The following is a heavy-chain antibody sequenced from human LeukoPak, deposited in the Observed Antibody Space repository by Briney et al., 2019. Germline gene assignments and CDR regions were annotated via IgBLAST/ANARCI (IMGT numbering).Heavy chain of an antibody. Sequence: GGSLRLSCAASGFTFSSYAMSWVRQAPGKGREWVSAISGSGGSTYYADSVKGRFTISRDNSKNTLYLQMNSLRSEDTAVYYCARDEDGDYYGYWGQGTLVTVSS. D-gene: IGHD4-17*01. V-gene: IGHV3-23*01. J-gene: IGHJ4*02. CDR3: ARDEDGDYYGY. CDR2: ISGSGGST. CDR1: GFTFSSYA.